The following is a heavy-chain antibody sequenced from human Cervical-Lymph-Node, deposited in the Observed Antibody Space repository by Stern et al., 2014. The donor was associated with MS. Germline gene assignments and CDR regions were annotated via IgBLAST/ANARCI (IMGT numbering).Heavy chain of an antibody. D-gene: IGHD3-16*01. V-gene: IGHV3-74*01. CDR1: GFNFSSYW. CDR2: INRDGSDT. CDR3: ARGVGDY. J-gene: IGHJ4*02. Sequence: EVQLVESGGGLVQPGGSLRLSCAASGFNFSSYWMHWVRQFPEKWLFWVSQINRDGSDTSYADSVKGRFSISRDNIRNMLYLRMTSLRAEDTAVYYCARGVGDYWGQGARVTVSS.